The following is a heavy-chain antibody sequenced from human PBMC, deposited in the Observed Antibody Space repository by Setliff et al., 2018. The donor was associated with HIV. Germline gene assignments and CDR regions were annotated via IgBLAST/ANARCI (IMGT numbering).Heavy chain of an antibody. D-gene: IGHD4-17*01. CDR3: ARSTTAD. Sequence: ASVKVSCKASGYTFNNYGISWVRQAPGQGLEWMGWINTHSGYTNYAQKVQGRITMTTDASTSTVDMELRSLTSDDTAVYYCARSTTADWGQGTMVTVSS. CDR1: GYTFNNYG. V-gene: IGHV1-18*01. J-gene: IGHJ4*02. CDR2: INTHSGYT.